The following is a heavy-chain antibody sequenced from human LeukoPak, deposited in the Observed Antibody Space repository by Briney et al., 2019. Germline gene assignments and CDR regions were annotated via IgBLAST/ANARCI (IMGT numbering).Heavy chain of an antibody. CDR2: ISGSGGTA. CDR1: GFTFSSYA. V-gene: IGHV3-23*01. D-gene: IGHD3-22*01. CDR3: AKASYYYDSSGYYRLGYFNY. J-gene: IGHJ4*02. Sequence: GGSLRLSCAASGFTFSSYAMSWVRQAPGKGLEWVSGISGSGGTAYYADSVKGRLTISRDNSKNTLYLQMNTLRAEDTAVYYCAKASYYYDSSGYYRLGYFNYWGQGTLVTVSP.